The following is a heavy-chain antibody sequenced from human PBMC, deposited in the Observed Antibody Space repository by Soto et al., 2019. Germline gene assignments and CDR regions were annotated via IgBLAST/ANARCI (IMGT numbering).Heavy chain of an antibody. J-gene: IGHJ3*02. CDR2: IIPILGIA. Sequence: QVQLVQSGAEVKKPGSSVKVSCKASGGTFSSYTISWVRQAPGQGLELMGRIIPILGIANYAQKFQGRVKISADTSTGTAYMELSSLRSEDPAVYYCARATTTMVRGVILKADAFDIWGQGTMVTVSS. D-gene: IGHD3-10*01. V-gene: IGHV1-69*02. CDR3: ARATTTMVRGVILKADAFDI. CDR1: GGTFSSYT.